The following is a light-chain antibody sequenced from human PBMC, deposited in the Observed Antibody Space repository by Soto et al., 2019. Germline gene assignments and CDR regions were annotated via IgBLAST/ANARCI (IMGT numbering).Light chain of an antibody. Sequence: EIVLTQSPATLSLSPGERATLSCRASQSISRNLVWFQQKPGQAPRLLIYDVSNRAAGIPARFSGSGSGTDFTLTISSLEPEDFAVYYCLQRNTWPLTFDGGTKVDIK. CDR3: LQRNTWPLT. V-gene: IGKV3-11*01. CDR2: DVS. CDR1: QSISRN. J-gene: IGKJ4*01.